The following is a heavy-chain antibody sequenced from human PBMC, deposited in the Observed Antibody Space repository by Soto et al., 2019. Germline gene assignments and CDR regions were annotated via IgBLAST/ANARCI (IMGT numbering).Heavy chain of an antibody. Sequence: PGGSLRLSCAAPGFSFSTYSMNWVRQAPGKGLEWVSSISSRGDTYYADSVKGRFTISRDNAKNSVSLQMDSLRAEDAAVYYCAREETAWPLAYGLDVWGQGTTVTVSS. V-gene: IGHV3-21*01. D-gene: IGHD2-21*02. J-gene: IGHJ6*02. CDR3: AREETAWPLAYGLDV. CDR1: GFSFSTYS. CDR2: ISSRGDT.